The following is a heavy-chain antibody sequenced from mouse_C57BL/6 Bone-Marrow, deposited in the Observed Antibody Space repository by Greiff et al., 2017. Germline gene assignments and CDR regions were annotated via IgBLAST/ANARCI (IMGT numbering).Heavy chain of an antibody. J-gene: IGHJ4*01. CDR3: ARERAYCNYGYAMDY. V-gene: IGHV5-17*01. Sequence: EVKLMESGGGLVKPGGSLKLSCAASGFTFSDYGMHWVRQAPETGLEWVAYISSGSSTIYYADTVKGRFPISRDNAKDTLFLQMTSMMSEDTAMYYCARERAYCNYGYAMDYWGQGTSVTVSS. CDR2: ISSGSSTI. CDR1: GFTFSDYG. D-gene: IGHD2-1*01.